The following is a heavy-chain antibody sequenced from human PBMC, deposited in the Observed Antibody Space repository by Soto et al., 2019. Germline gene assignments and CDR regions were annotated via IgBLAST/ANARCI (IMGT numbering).Heavy chain of an antibody. J-gene: IGHJ6*02. CDR2: ISSSSSYI. D-gene: IGHD3-9*01. CDR1: GFTFSSYS. Sequence: EVQLVESGGGLVKPGGSLRLSCAASGFTFSSYSMNWVRQAPGKGLEWVSSISSSSSYIYYADSVKGRFTISRDNAKNSLYLQMTSLRAEDTAVYYCARARRLRYFDPNVREDYGMDVWGQGTTVTVSS. CDR3: ARARRLRYFDPNVREDYGMDV. V-gene: IGHV3-21*06.